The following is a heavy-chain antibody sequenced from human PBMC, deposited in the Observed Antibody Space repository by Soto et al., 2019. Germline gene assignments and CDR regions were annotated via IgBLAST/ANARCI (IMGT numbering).Heavy chain of an antibody. CDR2: ITGSAGGT. V-gene: IGHV3-23*01. J-gene: IGHJ4*02. CDR1: GFTFSNYA. D-gene: IGHD1-1*01. CDR3: ARESEH. Sequence: GGSLRLSCAASGFTFSNYAMSWVRQAPGKGLEWVSTITGSAGGTYYADSMKGRFTISRDNSKSTLHLHMYSLRVEDTAVYYCARESEHWGQGTLVTVSS.